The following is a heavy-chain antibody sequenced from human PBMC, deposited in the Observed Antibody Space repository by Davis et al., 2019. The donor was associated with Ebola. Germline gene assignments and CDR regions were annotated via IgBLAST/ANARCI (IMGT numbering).Heavy chain of an antibody. V-gene: IGHV1-18*01. CDR2: INPHNGNT. Sequence: ASVKVSCKASGGTFSSYAISWVRQAPGQGLEWMGWINPHNGNTNYAQNVQGRVTMTTDTSTSTAYMELRSLRSDDTAVYYCARLTFGGVIANGDYWGQGTLVTVSS. CDR3: ARLTFGGVIANGDY. D-gene: IGHD3-16*02. J-gene: IGHJ4*02. CDR1: GGTFSSYA.